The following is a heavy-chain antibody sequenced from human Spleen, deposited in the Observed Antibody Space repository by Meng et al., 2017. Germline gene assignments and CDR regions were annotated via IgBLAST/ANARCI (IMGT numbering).Heavy chain of an antibody. CDR3: AKDLLWELLEPDAFDI. V-gene: IGHV3-23*01. CDR1: GFTFSSYA. J-gene: IGHJ3*02. CDR2: ISGSGGST. Sequence: GESLKISCAASGFTFSSYAMSWVRQAPGKGLEWVSAISGSGGSTYYADSVKGRFTISRDNSKNTLYLQMNSLRAEDTAVYYCAKDLLWELLEPDAFDIWGQGTMVTVSS. D-gene: IGHD1-26*01.